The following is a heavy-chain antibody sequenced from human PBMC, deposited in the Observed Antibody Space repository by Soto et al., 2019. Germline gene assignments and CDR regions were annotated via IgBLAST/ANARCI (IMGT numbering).Heavy chain of an antibody. J-gene: IGHJ4*02. V-gene: IGHV1-3*01. Sequence: QVQLVQSGAEVKRPGASVKVSCKASGYTCTSYAMHWVRQAPGQRLEWMGWINAGNGKTEYSQKFQGRVTITRDTSASTAYMELSSLGSEDSAVYYCARDRTTVNSYYFNYWGQGTLVTVSS. CDR2: INAGNGKT. CDR1: GYTCTSYA. CDR3: ARDRTTVNSYYFNY. D-gene: IGHD4-17*01.